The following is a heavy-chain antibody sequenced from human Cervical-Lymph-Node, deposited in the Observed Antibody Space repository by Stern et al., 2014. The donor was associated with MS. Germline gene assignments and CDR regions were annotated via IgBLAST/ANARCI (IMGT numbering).Heavy chain of an antibody. Sequence: VQLVQSGAEVKKPGSSMNVSCKTSGGTFSSSYAITWMRQAPGQGLEWMGRIIPILGLANYAQKFQGRVIMTADKSTSTTYMELSSLTSEDTAVYYCARGVVSNRAAATLHNLFDPWGQGTLVTVSS. CDR3: ARGVVSNRAAATLHNLFDP. J-gene: IGHJ5*02. D-gene: IGHD2-15*01. V-gene: IGHV1-69*09. CDR2: IIPILGLA. CDR1: GGTFSSSYA.